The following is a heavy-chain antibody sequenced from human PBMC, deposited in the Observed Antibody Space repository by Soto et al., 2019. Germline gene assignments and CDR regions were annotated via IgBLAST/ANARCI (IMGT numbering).Heavy chain of an antibody. J-gene: IGHJ4*02. CDR2: ISYDGSNK. CDR3: AKDLPLPDY. V-gene: IGHV3-30*18. Sequence: QVQLVESGGGVVQPGRSLRLSCAASGFTFSSYGMHWVRQAPGKGLEWVAVISYDGSNKYYADSVKGRFTISRDNSKNTLYLQMNSLRAEDTAVYYCAKDLPLPDYWGQGTLVTVSS. D-gene: IGHD2-2*01. CDR1: GFTFSSYG.